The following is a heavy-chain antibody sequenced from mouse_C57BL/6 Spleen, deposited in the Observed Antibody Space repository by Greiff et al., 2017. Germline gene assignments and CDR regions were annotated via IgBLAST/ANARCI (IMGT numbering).Heavy chain of an antibody. CDR2: IWGDGST. J-gene: IGHJ3*01. D-gene: IGHD2-5*01. CDR3: AKGEAYYSNYEGWFAY. V-gene: IGHV2-3*01. CDR1: GFSLTSYG. Sequence: QVQLQQSGPGLVAPSQSLSITCTVSGFSLTSYGVSWVRQPPGKGLEWLGVIWGDGSTNYHSALISRLSISKDNSKSQVFLKLNSLQTDNTATDYWAKGEAYYSNYEGWFAYWGQGTLVTVSA.